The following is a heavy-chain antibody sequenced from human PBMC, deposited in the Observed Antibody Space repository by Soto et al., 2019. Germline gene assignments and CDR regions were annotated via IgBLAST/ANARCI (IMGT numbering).Heavy chain of an antibody. CDR2: ISGNGNA. V-gene: IGHV3-23*01. CDR3: SKAPWEAPAVTQYDF. D-gene: IGHD1-26*01. Sequence: EVQLLESGGGFVQPGGSLRLSCVVSGFTFNIYAMSWVRQAPGKGLEWVSAISGNGNAYYADSVKGRFSISRDTSKNTVYLHMNSLRAEDTAVYYCSKAPWEAPAVTQYDFWGQGTLVTVSS. CDR1: GFTFNIYA. J-gene: IGHJ4*02.